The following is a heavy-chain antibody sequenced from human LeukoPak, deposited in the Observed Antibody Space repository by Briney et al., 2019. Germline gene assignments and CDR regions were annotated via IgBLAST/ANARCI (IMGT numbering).Heavy chain of an antibody. CDR2: INHSGST. V-gene: IGHV4-34*01. J-gene: IGHJ4*02. CDR1: GGSFSGYY. Sequence: PSETQSLTCAVYGGSFSGYYWSWIRQPPGKGLEWIGEINHSGSTNYNPSLKSRVTISVDTSKNQFSLKLSSVTAADTAVYYCARGPTTDNITSWSSGLEPFDYWGQGTLVTVSS. D-gene: IGHD6-13*01. CDR3: ARGPTTDNITSWSSGLEPFDY.